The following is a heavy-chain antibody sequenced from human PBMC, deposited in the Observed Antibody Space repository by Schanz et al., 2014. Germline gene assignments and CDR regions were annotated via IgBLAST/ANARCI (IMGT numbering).Heavy chain of an antibody. CDR3: ARETTIITGGAFDV. D-gene: IGHD3-9*01. V-gene: IGHV1-18*04. J-gene: IGHJ3*01. Sequence: QVQLVQSGAEVKKPGASVKVSCKASGYTFTSYYMHWVRQAPGQGLEWMGWISAFDDKTDYAQNFQGRLIMTTDTSTTTVYMELRGLRSDDTAVYYCARETTIITGGAFDVWGQGTMVTVSP. CDR1: GYTFTSYY. CDR2: ISAFDDKT.